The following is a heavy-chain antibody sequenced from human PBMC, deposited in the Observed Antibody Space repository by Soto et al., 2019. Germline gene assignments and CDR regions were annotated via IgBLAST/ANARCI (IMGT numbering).Heavy chain of an antibody. Sequence: PSETLSLTCTVSGGSISSYYWSWIRQPPGKGLEWIGYIYYSGSTNYNPSLKSRVTISVDTSKNQFSLKLSSVTAADTAVYYCARLPFGIVTNNWFDPWGQGTLVTSPQ. D-gene: IGHD3-3*01. CDR1: GGSISSYY. J-gene: IGHJ5*02. V-gene: IGHV4-59*08. CDR2: IYYSGST. CDR3: ARLPFGIVTNNWFDP.